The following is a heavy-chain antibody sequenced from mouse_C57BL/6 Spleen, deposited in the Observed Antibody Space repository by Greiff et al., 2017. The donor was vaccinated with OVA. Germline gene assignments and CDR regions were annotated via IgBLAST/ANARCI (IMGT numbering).Heavy chain of an antibody. J-gene: IGHJ4*01. V-gene: IGHV8-12*01. CDR1: GFSLSTSGMG. Sequence: QVTLKESGPGILQSSQTLSLTCSFSGFSLSTSGMGVSWIRQPSGKGLEWLAHIHWDDAKRYNPSLKSRPTISKDTSSNQVFLKITGVDTADTATYYYTRYDYYGSSHHYAMDYWGQGTSVTVSS. CDR3: TRYDYYGSSHHYAMDY. D-gene: IGHD1-1*01. CDR2: IHWDDAK.